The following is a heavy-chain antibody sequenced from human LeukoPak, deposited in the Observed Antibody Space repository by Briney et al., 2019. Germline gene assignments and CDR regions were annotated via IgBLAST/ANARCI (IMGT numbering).Heavy chain of an antibody. J-gene: IGHJ3*02. V-gene: IGHV4-31*03. Sequence: SETLSLTCTVSGGSISSGGYYWSWIRQHPGKGLEWIGYIYYSGSTYYNPSLKSRVTISVDTSKNQFSLKLSSVTAADTAVYYCARHGPPGAFDIWGQGTMVTVSS. CDR3: ARHGPPGAFDI. CDR1: GGSISSGGYY. CDR2: IYYSGST.